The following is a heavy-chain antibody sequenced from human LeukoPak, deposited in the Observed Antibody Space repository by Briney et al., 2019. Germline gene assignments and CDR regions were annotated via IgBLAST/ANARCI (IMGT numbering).Heavy chain of an antibody. CDR3: ARDLSSWSATPVDY. CDR2: IYSGGST. D-gene: IGHD2-2*01. J-gene: IGHJ4*02. Sequence: GGSLRLSCAASGFTVSSNYMSWVRQAPGKGLEWVSVIYSGGSTYYADSVKGRFTISRDNSKNTLYLQMNSLRAEDTAVYYCARDLSSWSATPVDYWGQGTLVTVSS. CDR1: GFTVSSNY. V-gene: IGHV3-66*01.